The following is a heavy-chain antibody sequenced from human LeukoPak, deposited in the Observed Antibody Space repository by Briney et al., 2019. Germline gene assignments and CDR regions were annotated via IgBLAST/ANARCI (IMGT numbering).Heavy chain of an antibody. V-gene: IGHV4-30-4*01. J-gene: IGHJ4*02. CDR3: ARGGSYRGSYRFEF. Sequence: SQTLSLTCTVSGGSISSGDYYWSWIRQPPGKGLEWIGYIYYSGSTYYNPSLKSRVTISVDTSKNQFSLKLSSVTAADTAAYYCARGGSYRGSYRFEFWGQGTLVTVSS. D-gene: IGHD1-26*01. CDR2: IYYSGST. CDR1: GGSISSGDYY.